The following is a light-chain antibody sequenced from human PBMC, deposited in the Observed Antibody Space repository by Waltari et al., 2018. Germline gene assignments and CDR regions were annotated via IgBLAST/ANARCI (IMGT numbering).Light chain of an antibody. Sequence: QSALTQPASVSGSPGQSITISCTGTSSDVGGDNFVSWYQPHPGKAPKPTISEVSIRPSGVSARFPGSKSGTTASLTISGLQAEDEADYHCCSYTSSSTWVFGGGTELTVL. J-gene: IGLJ3*02. CDR1: SSDVGGDNF. V-gene: IGLV2-14*01. CDR2: EVS. CDR3: CSYTSSSTWV.